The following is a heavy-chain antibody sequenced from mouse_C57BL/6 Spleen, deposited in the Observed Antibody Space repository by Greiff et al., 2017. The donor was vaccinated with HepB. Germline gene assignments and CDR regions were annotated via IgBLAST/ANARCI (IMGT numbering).Heavy chain of an antibody. D-gene: IGHD2-12*01. J-gene: IGHJ3*01. CDR1: GFTFSDYG. V-gene: IGHV5-17*01. CDR2: ISSGSSTI. CDR3: ARRLYSI. Sequence: EVKLMESGGGLVKPGGSLKLSCAASGFTFSDYGIHWVRQAPEKGLEWVAYISSGSSTIYYADTVKGRFTISRDNAKNTLFLQMTSLRSEDTAMYYCARRLYSIWGQGTLVTVSA.